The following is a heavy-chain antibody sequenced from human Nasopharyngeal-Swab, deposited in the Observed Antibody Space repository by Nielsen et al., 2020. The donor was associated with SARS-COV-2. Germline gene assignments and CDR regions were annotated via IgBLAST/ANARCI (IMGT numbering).Heavy chain of an antibody. Sequence: VRQAPGKGLEWVANIKQDGSEKYYVDSVKGRFTISRDNAKNSLYLQMNSLRAEDTAVYYCAKDSGTYWSFAVINNYFDYWGRGTLVTVSS. CDR2: IKQDGSEK. J-gene: IGHJ4*02. CDR3: AKDSGTYWSFAVINNYFDY. D-gene: IGHD3-10*01. V-gene: IGHV3-7*01.